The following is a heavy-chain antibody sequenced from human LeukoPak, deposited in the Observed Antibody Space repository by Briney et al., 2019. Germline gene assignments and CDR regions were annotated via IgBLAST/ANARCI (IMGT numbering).Heavy chain of an antibody. CDR3: ARSLWPEDY. J-gene: IGHJ4*02. CDR1: GFTLSSYW. CDR2: IKKDGSEK. V-gene: IGHV3-7*01. D-gene: IGHD3-16*02. Sequence: GGSLRLSCEASGFTLSSYWMSWVRQAPGKGLEWVANIKKDGSEKNYVDSVKGRLTISRDNAKTSVYLQMNSLGVEDTAVYYCARSLWPEDYWGRGTLVTVSS.